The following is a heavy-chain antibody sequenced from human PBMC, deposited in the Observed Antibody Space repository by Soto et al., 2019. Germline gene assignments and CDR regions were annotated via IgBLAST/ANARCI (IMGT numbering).Heavy chain of an antibody. V-gene: IGHV3-30-3*01. CDR1: VFTCSSYA. D-gene: IGHD5-18*01. CDR3: ARVLRDSYGYNYYYYYGMDV. Sequence: WWSLRLSCSASVFTCSSYAMHWFRQAPGKGLEWVAVISYDGSNKYYADSVKGRFTISRDNSKNTLYLQMNSLRAEDTAVYYCARVLRDSYGYNYYYYYGMDVWGQGTTVTVSS. CDR2: ISYDGSNK. J-gene: IGHJ6*02.